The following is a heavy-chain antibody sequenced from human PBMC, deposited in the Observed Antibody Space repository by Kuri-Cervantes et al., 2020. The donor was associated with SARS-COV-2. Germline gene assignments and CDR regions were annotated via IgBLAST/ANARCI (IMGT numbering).Heavy chain of an antibody. J-gene: IGHJ4*02. D-gene: IGHD3-9*01. Sequence: GESLKISCAASGFTFSSYAMHWVRQAPGKGLEWVAVISYDGSNKYYADSVKGRFTISRDNSKNTLYLQMNSLRAEDTAVYYCARIGYFDWLFHSDHDHYYFDYWGQGTLVTVSS. CDR2: ISYDGSNK. CDR1: GFTFSSYA. V-gene: IGHV3-30-3*01. CDR3: ARIGYFDWLFHSDHDHYYFDY.